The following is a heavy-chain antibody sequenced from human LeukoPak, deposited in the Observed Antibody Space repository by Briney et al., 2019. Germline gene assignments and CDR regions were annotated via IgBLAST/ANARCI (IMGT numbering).Heavy chain of an antibody. Sequence: GRSLRLSCAASGFTFSSYGMHWVRQAPGKGLEWVAVIWYDGSNKYYADSVKGRFTISRDNSKNTLYLQMNSLRAEDTAVYYCASDAGYCSGGSCYFDPFRYYYGMDVWGKGTTVTVSS. J-gene: IGHJ6*04. CDR3: ASDAGYCSGGSCYFDPFRYYYGMDV. V-gene: IGHV3-33*01. CDR2: IWYDGSNK. D-gene: IGHD2-15*01. CDR1: GFTFSSYG.